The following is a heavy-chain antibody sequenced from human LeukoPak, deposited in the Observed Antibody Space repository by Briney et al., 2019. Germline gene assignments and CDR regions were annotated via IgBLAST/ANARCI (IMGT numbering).Heavy chain of an antibody. V-gene: IGHV3-7*01. CDR3: ARAAASKDDGSFY. Sequence: ETLSLTCTVSGGSISSYYWSWVRQAPGKGLEWVANIKQDGSDKYYVDSVKGRFTISRDNAKNSLYLQMNSLRAEDTAVYYCARAAASKDDGSFYWGQGTLVTVSS. CDR1: GGSISSYY. CDR2: IKQDGSDK. D-gene: IGHD3-22*01. J-gene: IGHJ4*02.